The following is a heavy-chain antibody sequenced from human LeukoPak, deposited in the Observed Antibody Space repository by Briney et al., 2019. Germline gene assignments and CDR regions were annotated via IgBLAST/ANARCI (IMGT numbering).Heavy chain of an antibody. D-gene: IGHD3-22*01. J-gene: IGHJ4*02. Sequence: PSETLSLTCTVSGGSISSSSCYWGWIRQPPGKGLEWIGRIYYSGSTYYNPSLKSRVTISVDTSKNQFSLKLSSVTAADTAVYYCARHDSSGYYYYIDYWGQGTLVTVSS. CDR1: GGSISSSSCY. CDR2: IYYSGST. V-gene: IGHV4-39*01. CDR3: ARHDSSGYYYYIDY.